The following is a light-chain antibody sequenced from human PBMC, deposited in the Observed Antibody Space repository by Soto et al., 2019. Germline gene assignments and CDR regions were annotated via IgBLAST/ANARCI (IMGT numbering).Light chain of an antibody. CDR1: SSNIGAGYG. CDR2: GNT. V-gene: IGLV1-40*01. CDR3: ESYDSTLSGSR. Sequence: QSVLTQPPSVSGAPGQRVTISCTGSSSNIGAGYGVNWYQQLPGTAPKLLIYGNTNRPSGVPDRISGSKSGTSASQAITGLQAEDEADYYCESYDSTLSGSRFGGGTKLTVL. J-gene: IGLJ3*02.